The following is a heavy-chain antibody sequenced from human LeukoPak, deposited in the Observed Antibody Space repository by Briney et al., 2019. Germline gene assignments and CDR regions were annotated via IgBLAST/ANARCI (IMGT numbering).Heavy chain of an antibody. V-gene: IGHV1-69*13. CDR2: IIPIFGTA. CDR3: AAWGSSSSPLPGMDV. CDR1: GGTFSSYA. D-gene: IGHD6-13*01. J-gene: IGHJ6*02. Sequence: SVKVSCKASGGTFSSYAISWVRQAPGQGLEWMGGIIPIFGTANYAQKFQGRVTITADESTSTAYMELSSLRPEDTAVYYCAAWGSSSSPLPGMDVWGQGTTVTVSS.